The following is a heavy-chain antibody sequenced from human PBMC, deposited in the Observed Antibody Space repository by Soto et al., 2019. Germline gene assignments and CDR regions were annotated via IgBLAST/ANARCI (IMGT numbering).Heavy chain of an antibody. CDR3: ARRGSIAVANSYYYGMDV. Sequence: QVQLVESGGGVVQPGRSLRLSCAASGFTFSSYGMHWVRQAPGKGREWVAVIWYDGSNKYYADYVKGRFTISRDNSKNTLYLQMNSLRGEDTAVYYCARRGSIAVANSYYYGMDVWGQGTTVTVSS. CDR2: IWYDGSNK. J-gene: IGHJ6*02. CDR1: GFTFSSYG. V-gene: IGHV3-33*01. D-gene: IGHD6-19*01.